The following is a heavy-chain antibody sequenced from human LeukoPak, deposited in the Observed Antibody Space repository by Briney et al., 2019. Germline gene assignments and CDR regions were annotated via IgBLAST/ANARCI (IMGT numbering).Heavy chain of an antibody. CDR3: ARGSGYFDY. D-gene: IGHD6-19*01. J-gene: IGHJ4*02. CDR2: ISYDGSNK. CDR1: GFTFSSYA. Sequence: GGSLRLSCAASGFTFSSYAMHWVRQAPGKGLEWVAVISYDGSNKYYADSVKGRFTISRDNSKNTLYLQMNSLRAEDTAAYYCARGSGYFDYWGQGTLVTVSS. V-gene: IGHV3-30-3*01.